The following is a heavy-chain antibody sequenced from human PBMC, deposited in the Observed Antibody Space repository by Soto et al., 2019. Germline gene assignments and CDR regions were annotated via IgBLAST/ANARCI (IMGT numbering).Heavy chain of an antibody. CDR1: GYSFTDYH. V-gene: IGHV1-2*02. J-gene: IGHJ5*02. CDR2: INPNSGGT. Sequence: GASVKVSCKASGYSFTDYHIHWVRQAPGQGLEWMGWINPNSGGTNYAQKFQGRVTMTRDTSISTVYMELSRLRSDDTAVYYCARVGVSQSRDWFAPWGRGTLVTVSS. CDR3: ARVGVSQSRDWFAP.